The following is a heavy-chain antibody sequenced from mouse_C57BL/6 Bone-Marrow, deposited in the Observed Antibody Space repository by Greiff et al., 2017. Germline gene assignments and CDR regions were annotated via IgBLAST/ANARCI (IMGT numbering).Heavy chain of an antibody. J-gene: IGHJ4*01. CDR1: GFTFSDYG. D-gene: IGHD2-14*01. Sequence: EVKLMESGGGLVQPGGSLKLSCAASGFTFSDYGMAWVRQAPRKGPEWVAFISNLAYSIYYAATVTGRFTFSRENAKNTLYLEMSSLRSEDTAMYYCARLGYRDAMDYWGQGTSVTVSS. V-gene: IGHV5-15*01. CDR3: ARLGYRDAMDY. CDR2: ISNLAYSI.